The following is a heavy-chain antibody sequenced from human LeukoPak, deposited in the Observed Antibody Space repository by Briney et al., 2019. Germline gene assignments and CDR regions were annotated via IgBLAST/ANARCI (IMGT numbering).Heavy chain of an antibody. Sequence: GASVKVSSKASGYILINYYIQWVRQAPGQGLEWMGVINPSGGSTNYAQKFQGRVTMTRDTSTSTVYMDLSSLRSEDTAVYYCARDYIGSNALDYWGQGTLVTVSS. D-gene: IGHD1-1*01. V-gene: IGHV1-46*01. CDR3: ARDYIGSNALDY. CDR2: INPSGGST. J-gene: IGHJ4*02. CDR1: GYILINYY.